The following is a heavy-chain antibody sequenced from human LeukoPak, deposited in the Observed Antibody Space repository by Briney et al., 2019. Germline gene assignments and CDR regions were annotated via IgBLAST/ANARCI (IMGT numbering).Heavy chain of an antibody. CDR1: GFTFSNYG. V-gene: IGHV3-30*02. D-gene: IGHD6-19*01. J-gene: IGHJ4*02. CDR3: ARDKTGGLYATFDY. CDR2: IQSDGTYK. Sequence: GGSLRLSCAVSGFTFSNYGMHWVRHTPGKGLEWVAFIQSDGTYKYYADSAKGRFTISRDNSRNTLYLQMNSLRPEDTAVYYCARDKTGGLYATFDYWGQGALVTVCS.